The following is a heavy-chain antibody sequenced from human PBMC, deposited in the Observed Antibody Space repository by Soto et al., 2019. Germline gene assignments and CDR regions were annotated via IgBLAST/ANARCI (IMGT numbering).Heavy chain of an antibody. CDR1: GGSISRSNW. J-gene: IGHJ4*02. D-gene: IGHD5-18*01. V-gene: IGHV4-4*02. Sequence: SETLPLTCAVSGGSISRSNWWSWVRQPPGKGLEWIGAIYHIGSTNYNPSLKSRVTISVDKSKNQFSLKLSSVTAADTAVYYCAGNVDTAMGDFDYWGQGTLVT. CDR3: AGNVDTAMGDFDY. CDR2: IYHIGST.